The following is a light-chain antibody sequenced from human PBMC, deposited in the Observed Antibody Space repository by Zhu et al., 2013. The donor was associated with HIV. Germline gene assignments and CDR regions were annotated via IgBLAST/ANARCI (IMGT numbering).Light chain of an antibody. CDR3: QQYARSLQT. Sequence: EIVLTQSPGTLSLSPGDSATLSCRASETVARNYLAWYQQKPGQTPRLLISAASRRATAIPDRFIGSGSGTDFTLTINRLEAEDCAVYYCQQYARSLQTFGPGSKVEIK. V-gene: IGKV3-20*01. J-gene: IGKJ1*01. CDR2: AAS. CDR1: ETVARNY.